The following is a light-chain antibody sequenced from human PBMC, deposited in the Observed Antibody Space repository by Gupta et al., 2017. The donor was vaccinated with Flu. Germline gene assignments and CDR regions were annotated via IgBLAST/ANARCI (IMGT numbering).Light chain of an antibody. CDR1: QDIKKY. CDR3: QQCDSWPT. J-gene: IGKJ4*01. Sequence: SQSSRSVSVGERVTITCQASQDIKKYLKWYQQKPGKAPKLLIYDASNLETGVPARFGGSGSGTDLTFTISSLEAEDIGTYYCQQCDSWPTFGRGTKVEIK. V-gene: IGKV1-33*01. CDR2: DAS.